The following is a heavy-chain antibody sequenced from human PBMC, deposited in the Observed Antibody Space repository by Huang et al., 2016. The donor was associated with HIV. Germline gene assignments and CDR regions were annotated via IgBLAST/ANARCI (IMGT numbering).Heavy chain of an antibody. V-gene: IGHV4-34*02. D-gene: IGHD3-22*01. Sequence: QVQLQQWGAGLLKPSETLSLSCAVYGGSFRGYYWSWIRQPPGQGLEWIGEIDHGGSTNYNPSLKSRVTMSVDTSKNQFSLRLSSMTAADTAVFYCARAKNYYDSGGYYYVLDYWGQGTLVIVSS. CDR3: ARAKNYYDSGGYYYVLDY. CDR1: GGSFRGYY. CDR2: IDHGGST. J-gene: IGHJ4*02.